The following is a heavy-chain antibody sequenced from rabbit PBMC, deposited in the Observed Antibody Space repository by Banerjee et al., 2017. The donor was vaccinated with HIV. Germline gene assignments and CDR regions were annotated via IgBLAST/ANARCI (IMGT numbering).Heavy chain of an antibody. Sequence: QEQLEESGGDLVKPGASLTLTCTASGFTLSNTYYMCWVRQAPGKGLEWIACIYIGSSGSTYYASWAKGRFTISKTSSTTVTLQMTSLTAADTATYFCARDLDGVIGWNLGWWGPGTLVTV. CDR2: IYIGSSGST. J-gene: IGHJ4*01. D-gene: IGHD1-1*01. CDR3: ARDLDGVIGWNLGW. CDR1: GFTLSNTYY. V-gene: IGHV1S45*01.